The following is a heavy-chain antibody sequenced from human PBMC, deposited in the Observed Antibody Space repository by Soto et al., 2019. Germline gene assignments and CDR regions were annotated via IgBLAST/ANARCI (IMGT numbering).Heavy chain of an antibody. Sequence: SETLSLTCTVSGGSISSSSYYWGWIRQPPGKGLEWIGSIYYSGSTYYNPSLKSRVTISVDTSKNQFSLKLSSVTAADTAVYYCARRDSGYDWGYFDYWGQGTLVTVSS. V-gene: IGHV4-39*01. D-gene: IGHD5-12*01. CDR3: ARRDSGYDWGYFDY. J-gene: IGHJ4*02. CDR1: GGSISSSSYY. CDR2: IYYSGST.